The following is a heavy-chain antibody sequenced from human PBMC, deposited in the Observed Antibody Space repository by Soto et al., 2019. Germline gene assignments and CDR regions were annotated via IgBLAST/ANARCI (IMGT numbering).Heavy chain of an antibody. Sequence: QVRLVQSGAEVKKPGASVKVSCKASGYTLTSYGISWVRQAPGQGLEWMGWISAYNGNTNYAQKLQGRVTMTTDTPTSTAYMELRSLRSDDTAVYYCARDPGGGDLLENWFDPWGQGTLVTVSS. J-gene: IGHJ5*02. CDR2: ISAYNGNT. V-gene: IGHV1-18*01. CDR1: GYTLTSYG. CDR3: ARDPGGGDLLENWFDP. D-gene: IGHD4-17*01.